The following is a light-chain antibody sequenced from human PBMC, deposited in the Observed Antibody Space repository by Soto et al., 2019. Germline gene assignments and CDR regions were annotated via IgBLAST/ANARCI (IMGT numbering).Light chain of an antibody. J-gene: IGKJ2*01. Sequence: DIQMTQSPSSLSASVGDRVTITCRASQSISSYLNWYQQKPGKAPKLLIYAASSLQSGVPSRFSGSAYGTDFTLTISSLQPEDFATYYWQQSYSTSYTFGPGTKLELK. CDR2: AAS. CDR3: QQSYSTSYT. CDR1: QSISSY. V-gene: IGKV1-39*01.